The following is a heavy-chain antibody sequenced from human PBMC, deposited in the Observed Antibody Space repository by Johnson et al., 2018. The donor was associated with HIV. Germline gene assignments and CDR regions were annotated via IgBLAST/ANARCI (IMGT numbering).Heavy chain of an antibody. J-gene: IGHJ3*02. CDR3: AKVYCGGDCSFGGAAFNI. V-gene: IGHV3-30*02. Sequence: QVQLVESGGGVVQPGGSLRLSCSASGFTFSTLGMHWVRQAPGKGLEWVAFIRYDGSDKTYGDSVKGRFTISRENSKNRLYLQKNSLRAEDTAVYYCAKVYCGGDCSFGGAAFNIWGQGTMVTVSS. D-gene: IGHD2-21*02. CDR1: GFTFSTLG. CDR2: IRYDGSDK.